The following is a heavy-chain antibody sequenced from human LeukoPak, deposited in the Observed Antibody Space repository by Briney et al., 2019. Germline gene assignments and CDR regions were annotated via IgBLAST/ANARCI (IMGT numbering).Heavy chain of an antibody. CDR2: TKNKVNSYTT. Sequence: PGGSLRLSCAASGFTFTDHHMDWVRQAPGKGLEWIGRTKNKVNSYTTEYAASVKDRFIISRQNSENSLYLQMNSLQAEDAAVYYCACYTRGLITWGQGTLVTVSS. J-gene: IGHJ4*02. CDR3: ACYTRGLIT. CDR1: GFTFTDHH. D-gene: IGHD3-10*01. V-gene: IGHV3-72*01.